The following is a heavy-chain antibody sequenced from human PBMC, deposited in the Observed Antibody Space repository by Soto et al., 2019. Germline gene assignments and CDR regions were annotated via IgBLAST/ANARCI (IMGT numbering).Heavy chain of an antibody. V-gene: IGHV4-34*01. CDR1: GGSFSGYY. J-gene: IGHJ4*02. Sequence: QVQLQQWGAGLLKPSETLSLTCAVYGGSFSGYYWSWIRQPPGKGLEWIGEINHSGSTNYNPSLKSRVTISVDTSKNQFPLKLSSVTAADTAVYYCARVRCSSTSCPRGGVYWGQGTLVTVSS. CDR2: INHSGST. D-gene: IGHD2-2*01. CDR3: ARVRCSSTSCPRGGVY.